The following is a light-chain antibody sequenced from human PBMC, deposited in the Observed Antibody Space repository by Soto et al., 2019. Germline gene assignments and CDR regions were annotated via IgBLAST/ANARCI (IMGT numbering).Light chain of an antibody. CDR2: DAS. Sequence: IVVTQSPGTLSLSPGERATLSCRASQSVSRYLAWYQQKPGQAPRLLIYDASNRATGIPARFSGSGSGTDFTLTISSLEPEDFAIYYCQQRSNWPPITFGQGTRLEIK. V-gene: IGKV3-11*01. CDR3: QQRSNWPPIT. CDR1: QSVSRY. J-gene: IGKJ5*01.